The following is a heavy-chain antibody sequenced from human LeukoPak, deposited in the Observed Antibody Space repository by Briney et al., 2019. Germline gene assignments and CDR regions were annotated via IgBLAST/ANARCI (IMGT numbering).Heavy chain of an antibody. CDR3: ARVTYSSSWYRGNWFDP. Sequence: SETLSLTCAIYGGSFSYYYWGWIRQSPGKGLEWIGYIYYSGSTNYNPSLKSRVTISVDTSKNQFSLKLSSVTAADTAVYYCARVTYSSSWYRGNWFDPWGQGTLVTVSS. J-gene: IGHJ5*02. CDR2: IYYSGST. D-gene: IGHD6-13*01. V-gene: IGHV4-59*01. CDR1: GGSFSYYY.